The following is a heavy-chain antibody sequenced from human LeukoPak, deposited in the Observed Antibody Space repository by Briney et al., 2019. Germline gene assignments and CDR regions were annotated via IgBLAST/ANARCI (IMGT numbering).Heavy chain of an antibody. V-gene: IGHV4-59*01. CDR3: ARDRAAFYYASGLAY. CDR1: GGSISEYY. D-gene: IGHD3-10*01. J-gene: IGHJ4*02. CDR2: IYESGGT. Sequence: SETLSLTCTVSGGSISEYYWSWVRQSPGKGVEWIGYIYESGGTNYNPSLRRGVTISLDTSKPHVSLKVTSLPAAHTALYYCARDRAAFYYASGLAYWGQGIPVTVSS.